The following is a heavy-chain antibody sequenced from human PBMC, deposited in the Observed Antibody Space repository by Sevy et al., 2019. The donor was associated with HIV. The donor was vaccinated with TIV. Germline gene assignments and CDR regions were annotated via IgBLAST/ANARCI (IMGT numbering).Heavy chain of an antibody. D-gene: IGHD3-22*01. V-gene: IGHV3-23*01. CDR1: GFTFSSYA. CDR2: ISGSGYLT. J-gene: IGHJ4*02. Sequence: GGSLRLSCAASGFTFSSYAMSWVRQAPGKGLEWVSGISGSGYLTYYTDSVKGRFTISRDNSKNTLYLQMNSLRAEDTAVYYCAKEGGGYYYDSSGLFDYWGQGTLVTVSS. CDR3: AKEGGGYYYDSSGLFDY.